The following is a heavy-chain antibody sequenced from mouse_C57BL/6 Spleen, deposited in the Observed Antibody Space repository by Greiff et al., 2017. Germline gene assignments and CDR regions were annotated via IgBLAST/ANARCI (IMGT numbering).Heavy chain of an antibody. CDR3: ARKCLGGYLDY. CDR1: GYTFTSYW. D-gene: IGHD1-3*01. V-gene: IGHV1-53*01. CDR2: INPSNGGT. Sequence: QVQLQQPGTELVKPGASVKLSCTASGYTFTSYWLHWVKQRPGQGLEWIGNINPSNGGTNYNEKFKSKATLTVDKSSSTAYMQLSSRTSEDSAVYYCARKCLGGYLDYWGQGTTLTVSS. J-gene: IGHJ2*01.